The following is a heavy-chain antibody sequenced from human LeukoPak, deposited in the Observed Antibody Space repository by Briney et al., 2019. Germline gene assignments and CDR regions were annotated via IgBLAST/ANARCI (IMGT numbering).Heavy chain of an antibody. J-gene: IGHJ5*02. CDR1: GFTFSSHA. CDR3: ARLFEGDYVGWFDP. D-gene: IGHD4-17*01. Sequence: GGSLRLSCVASGFTFSSHAMSWVRQAPGKGLEWVSTISGSGDSTFYADSVKGRFTISRDNSKNTLYLQMSSLRADDTAMYYCARLFEGDYVGWFDPWGQGTLVTVSS. CDR2: ISGSGDST. V-gene: IGHV3-23*01.